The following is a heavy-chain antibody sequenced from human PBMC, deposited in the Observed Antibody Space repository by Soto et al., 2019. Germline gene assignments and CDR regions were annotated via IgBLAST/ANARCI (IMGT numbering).Heavy chain of an antibody. V-gene: IGHV3-30*01. J-gene: IGHJ4*02. D-gene: IGHD6-13*01. Sequence: QVQLVESGGGVVQPGRSLRLSCAASGFTFRSYAMDWVRQAPGKGLEWVAVISYDGTNKYYADSVKGRFTISRDNSKNSLSLQMNSLRPDDTAVDYCARGDSNSWSDFWGQGTLVTVSS. CDR2: ISYDGTNK. CDR1: GFTFRSYA. CDR3: ARGDSNSWSDF.